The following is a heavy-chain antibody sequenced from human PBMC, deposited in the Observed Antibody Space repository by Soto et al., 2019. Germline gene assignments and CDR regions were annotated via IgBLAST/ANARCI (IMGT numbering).Heavy chain of an antibody. CDR3: ARSSSWYYYFDY. D-gene: IGHD6-13*01. CDR1: GYTFTSYA. Sequence: QVQLVQSGAEEKKPGASVKVSCKASGYTFTSYAMHWVRQAPGQRLEWMGWINAGNGNTKYSQKFQGRVTITRDTSASTAYMELSSLRSEDTAVYYCARSSSWYYYFDYWGQGTLVTVSS. V-gene: IGHV1-3*05. CDR2: INAGNGNT. J-gene: IGHJ4*02.